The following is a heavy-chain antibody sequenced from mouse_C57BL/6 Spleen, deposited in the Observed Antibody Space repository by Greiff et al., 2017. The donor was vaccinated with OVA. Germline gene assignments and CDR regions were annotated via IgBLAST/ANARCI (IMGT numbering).Heavy chain of an antibody. CDR2: INPSTGGT. CDR3: ARAPVVATDWYFDV. V-gene: IGHV1-42*01. CDR1: GYSFTGYY. Sequence: VQLQQSGPELVKPGASVKISCKASGYSFTGYYMNWVKQSPEKSLEWIGEINPSTGGTTYNQKFKAKATLTVDKSSSTAYMQLKSLTSEDSAVYYGARAPVVATDWYFDVWGTGTTVTVSS. J-gene: IGHJ1*03. D-gene: IGHD1-1*01.